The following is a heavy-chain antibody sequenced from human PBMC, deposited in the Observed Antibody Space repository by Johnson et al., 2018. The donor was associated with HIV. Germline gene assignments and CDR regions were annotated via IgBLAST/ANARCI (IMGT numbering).Heavy chain of an antibody. CDR2: ISYDGSDK. V-gene: IGHV3-30*14. CDR3: ERGHHDSGYPLEAFDI. CDR1: GFTFSNYA. J-gene: IGHJ3*02. Sequence: QMLLVESGGGVVQPGRSLRLSCAASGFTFSNYAMHWVRQAPGRGLEWVAVISYDGSDKYYADSVRGRFTISRDNSKNTLLLQMNSLRVDDTAMYYCERGHHDSGYPLEAFDIWGQGTMVSVSS. D-gene: IGHD3-22*01.